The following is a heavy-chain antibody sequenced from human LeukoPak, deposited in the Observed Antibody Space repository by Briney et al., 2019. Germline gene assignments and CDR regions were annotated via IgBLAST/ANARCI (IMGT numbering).Heavy chain of an antibody. CDR3: ATDGSSWSFYYFDY. D-gene: IGHD6-13*01. Sequence: ASVKLSCKVSGYTLTELSMHWVRQAPRKGLEWMGGFAPEDGETIYAQKFQGRVTMTEDTSTDTAYMELSSLRSEDTAVYYCATDGSSWSFYYFDYWGQGTLVTVSS. V-gene: IGHV1-24*01. CDR1: GYTLTELS. CDR2: FAPEDGET. J-gene: IGHJ4*02.